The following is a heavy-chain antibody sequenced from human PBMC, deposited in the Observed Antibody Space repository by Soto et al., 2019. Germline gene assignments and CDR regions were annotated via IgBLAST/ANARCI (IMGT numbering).Heavy chain of an antibody. CDR2: ISGYNELT. Sequence: QIQLLQSGTEVRKPGASVKVSCKASGYSFSSHGITWVRQAPGQGLEWMGWISGYNELTEYAQKFQDRFTMTLDTSTTTASMELRSLRSVDTAVFYCARESHGAYDGYYFDHWGPGTLVTVSS. CDR3: ARESHGAYDGYYFDH. V-gene: IGHV1-18*01. D-gene: IGHD4-17*01. J-gene: IGHJ4*02. CDR1: GYSFSSHG.